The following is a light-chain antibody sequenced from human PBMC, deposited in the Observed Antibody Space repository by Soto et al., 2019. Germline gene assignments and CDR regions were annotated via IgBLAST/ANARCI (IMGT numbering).Light chain of an antibody. V-gene: IGKV3-20*01. J-gene: IGKJ1*01. Sequence: EIVLTQSPGTLSSSPGERATLSCRASQSVSSSFLAWYQQKPGRAPRLLIYGASSRATGIPDRFSGSGSGTDFTLTINRLEPEDFAVYYCQQYGNSPTFDQGTKVEMK. CDR1: QSVSSSF. CDR3: QQYGNSPT. CDR2: GAS.